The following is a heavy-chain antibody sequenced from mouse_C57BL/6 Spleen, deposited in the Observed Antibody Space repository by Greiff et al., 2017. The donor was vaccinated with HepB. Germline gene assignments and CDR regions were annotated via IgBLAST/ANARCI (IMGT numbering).Heavy chain of an antibody. J-gene: IGHJ3*01. D-gene: IGHD2-12*01. CDR1: GYTFTDYY. CDR2: INPYNGGT. CDR3: ARGGYTRGFAY. Sequence: EVQLQESGPVLVKPGASVKMSCKASGYTFTDYYMNWVKQSHGKSLEWIGVINPYNGGTSYNQKFKGKATLTVDKSSSTAYMELNSLTSEDSAVYYCARGGYTRGFAYWGQGTLVTVSA. V-gene: IGHV1-19*01.